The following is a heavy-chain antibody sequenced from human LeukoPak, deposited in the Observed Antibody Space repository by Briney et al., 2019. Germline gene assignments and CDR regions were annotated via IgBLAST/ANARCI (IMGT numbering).Heavy chain of an antibody. V-gene: IGHV6-1*01. J-gene: IGHJ3*02. CDR1: GDSVSSNSAA. CDR2: TYYRSKWYN. CDR3: ARDQTRIAAAGGADAFDI. D-gene: IGHD6-13*01. Sequence: SQTFSLTCAISGDSVSSNSAAWNWIRQSPSRGLEWLGRTYYRSKWYNDYAVSVKSRITINPDTSKNQFSLQLNSVTPEDTAVYYCARDQTRIAAAGGADAFDIWGQGTMVTVSS.